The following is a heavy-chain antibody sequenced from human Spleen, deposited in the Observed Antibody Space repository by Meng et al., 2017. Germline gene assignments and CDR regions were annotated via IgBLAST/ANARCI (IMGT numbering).Heavy chain of an antibody. D-gene: IGHD3-22*01. CDR3: ARAPPYDSSGYLYYFDY. J-gene: IGHJ4*02. CDR1: GFYFSNAW. CDR2: ISSSGSTI. Sequence: GESLKISCAASGFYFSNAWMSWVRQAPGKGLEWVSYISSSGSTIYYADSVKGRFTISRDNAKNSLYLQMNSLRAEDTAVYYCARAPPYDSSGYLYYFDYWGQGTRVTVSS. V-gene: IGHV3-11*04.